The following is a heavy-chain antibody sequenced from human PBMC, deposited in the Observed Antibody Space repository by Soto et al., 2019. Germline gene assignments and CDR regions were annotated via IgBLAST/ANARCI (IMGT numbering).Heavy chain of an antibody. CDR2: FHNSGSI. J-gene: IGHJ5*02. CDR3: ARESAALNWFDP. CDR1: GGSISDSNDH. Sequence: SETLSLTCTVSGGSISDSNDHWGWIRQSPGQGLEWIGSFHNSGSIHYNPPFKSRFTISRDNAKNSLYLQMNSLRDEDTAVYYCARESAALNWFDPWGQGTLVTVS. D-gene: IGHD2-2*01. V-gene: IGHV4-39*02.